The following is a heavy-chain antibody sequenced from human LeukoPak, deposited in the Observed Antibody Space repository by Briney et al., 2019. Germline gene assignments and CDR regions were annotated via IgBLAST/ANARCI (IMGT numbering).Heavy chain of an antibody. D-gene: IGHD6-13*01. CDR2: ISAYNGNT. J-gene: IGHJ5*02. Sequence: ASVKVSCKASGYTFTSYGISWVRQAPGQGLEWMGWISAYNGNTNYAQKLRGRVTMTTDTSTSTAYMELRSLRSDDTAVYYCARDEGYSSSWRTNWFDPWGQGTLVTVSS. CDR3: ARDEGYSSSWRTNWFDP. V-gene: IGHV1-18*01. CDR1: GYTFTSYG.